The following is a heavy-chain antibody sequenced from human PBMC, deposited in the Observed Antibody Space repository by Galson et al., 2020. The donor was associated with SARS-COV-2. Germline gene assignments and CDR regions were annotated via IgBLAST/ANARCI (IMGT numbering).Heavy chain of an antibody. CDR2: INPTGSI. V-gene: IGHV4-34*01. CDR3: VRGSRDVTMILMIATTASYYFDF. CDR1: GGSFSGYY. J-gene: IGHJ4*02. Sequence: SQTLSLTCAVYGGSFSGYYWGWIRQPPGKGLEWIGEINPTGSINYNPSLTSRVTISKDTSKNQFSLRLRSVTAADTAMYFCVRGSRDVTMILMIATTASYYFDFWGQGSLVTVSS. D-gene: IGHD3-22*01.